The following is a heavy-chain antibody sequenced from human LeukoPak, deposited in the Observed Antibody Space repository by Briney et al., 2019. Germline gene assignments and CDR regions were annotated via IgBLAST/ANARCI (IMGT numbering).Heavy chain of an antibody. CDR3: ARQGASPLEWFTQPFDY. J-gene: IGHJ4*02. CDR1: GYSIGSGYY. V-gene: IGHV4-38-2*01. Sequence: SETLSLTCAVSGYSIGSGYYWGWIRQPAGKGLEWIGSIYHSGSTYYNPSLKSRVTISVDTSKNQFSLKLSSVTAADTAVYYCARQGASPLEWFTQPFDYWGQGTLVTVSS. CDR2: IYHSGST. D-gene: IGHD3-3*01.